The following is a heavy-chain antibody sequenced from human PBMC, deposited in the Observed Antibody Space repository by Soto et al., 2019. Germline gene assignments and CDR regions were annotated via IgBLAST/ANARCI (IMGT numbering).Heavy chain of an antibody. CDR3: ARDGGFGELKY. J-gene: IGHJ4*02. D-gene: IGHD3-16*01. V-gene: IGHV1-69*18. CDR2: IIPVFGTT. CDR1: GDTFSGYP. Sequence: QVQLVQSGAELKKPGSSVKVSCKASGDTFSGYPINWVRQAPGEGLEWMGRIIPVFGTTNDAQRFEGRVTFTADESTNTAYMELTGLVSEDSAVYYCARDGGFGELKYWGPGTLVTVSS.